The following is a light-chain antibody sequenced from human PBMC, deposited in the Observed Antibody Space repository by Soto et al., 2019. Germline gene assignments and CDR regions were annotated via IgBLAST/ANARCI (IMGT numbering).Light chain of an antibody. CDR3: AAWDESLNGVA. J-gene: IGLJ2*01. CDR1: NSNIGSYT. CDR2: SSN. Sequence: QSVLTQPPSASATPGQRVTISCFGSNSNIGSYTVNWYRQHPGTAPKLLIYSSNQRPSGVPDRFSASKSGTSASLAISGLQSADEADYYCAAWDESLNGVAFGGGTKLTV. V-gene: IGLV1-44*01.